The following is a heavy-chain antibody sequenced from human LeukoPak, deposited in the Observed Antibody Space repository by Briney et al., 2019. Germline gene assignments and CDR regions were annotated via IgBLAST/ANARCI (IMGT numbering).Heavy chain of an antibody. J-gene: IGHJ4*02. D-gene: IGHD6-19*01. V-gene: IGHV1-46*02. CDR3: ARGTRGAQWLVRVGVFFDY. CDR2: INPGGGNA. Sequence: HRSSVKVSCKASGYTFNSYYMHWVRQAPGQGLEWMGIINPGGGNANYAQKFQGRVTMTRNTSISTAYMELSSLRSEDTAVYYCARGTRGAQWLVRVGVFFDYWGQGTLVTVSS. CDR1: GYTFNSYY.